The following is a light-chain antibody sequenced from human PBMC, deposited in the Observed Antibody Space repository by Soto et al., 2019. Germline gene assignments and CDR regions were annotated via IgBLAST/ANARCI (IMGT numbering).Light chain of an antibody. V-gene: IGKV1-13*02. CDR2: DAS. J-gene: IGKJ1*01. CDR3: QHYNSYSEA. CDR1: QGISSA. Sequence: AIQLTQSPSSLSAYVGDSVSITCRASQGISSALAWYQQKPGRAPKLLIYDASSLEGGVPSRFSGSGSGTEFTLTISSLQPDDFATYYCQHYNSYSEAFGQGTKVELK.